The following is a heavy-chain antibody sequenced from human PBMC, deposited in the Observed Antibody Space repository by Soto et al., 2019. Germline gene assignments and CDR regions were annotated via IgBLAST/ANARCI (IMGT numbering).Heavy chain of an antibody. V-gene: IGHV4-59*03. Sequence: SETLSLTCTVAGGSIRRYCSACVRQPPGEGRGWIGCMWDRGTTNYNPCLKGRFAISVDTQQDQFSLQLTAVTVADPAFYYSAGGASIVVATRRLMDVWGKGTPVTVSS. CDR3: AGGASIVVATRRLMDV. CDR2: MWDRGTT. CDR1: GGSIRRYC. J-gene: IGHJ6*03. D-gene: IGHD3-22*01.